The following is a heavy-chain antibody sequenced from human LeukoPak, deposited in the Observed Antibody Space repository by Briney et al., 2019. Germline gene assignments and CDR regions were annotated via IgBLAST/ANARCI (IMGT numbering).Heavy chain of an antibody. D-gene: IGHD1-26*01. CDR2: ISSSSSYI. V-gene: IGHV3-21*01. Sequence: PGGSLRLSCAASGFTFSSYSMNWVRQAPGKGLEWVSSISSSSSYIYYADSVKGRFTISRDNAKISLYLQMNGLRAEDTAVYYCARDSGSYAWRAFDIWGQGTMVTVSS. J-gene: IGHJ3*02. CDR1: GFTFSSYS. CDR3: ARDSGSYAWRAFDI.